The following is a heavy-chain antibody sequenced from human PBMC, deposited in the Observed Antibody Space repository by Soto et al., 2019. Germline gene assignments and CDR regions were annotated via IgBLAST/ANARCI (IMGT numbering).Heavy chain of an antibody. CDR2: IYPGDSDT. CDR1: GYSFTSYW. J-gene: IGHJ4*02. D-gene: IGHD6-6*01. CDR3: ARQGRIAARPLDY. Sequence: PGESLKISCKGSGYSFTSYWIDWVRQMPGKGLEWMGIIYPGDSDTRYSPSFQGQVTISADKSISTAYLQWRSLKASDTAMYYCARQGRIAARPLDYWGQGTLVTVSS. V-gene: IGHV5-51*01.